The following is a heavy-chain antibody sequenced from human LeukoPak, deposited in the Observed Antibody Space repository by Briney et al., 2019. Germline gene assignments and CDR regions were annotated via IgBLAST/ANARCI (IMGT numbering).Heavy chain of an antibody. J-gene: IGHJ4*02. CDR3: AKGSYYDSSGSFYFDY. V-gene: IGHV3-23*01. CDR1: GFTFSSYA. D-gene: IGHD3-22*01. CDR2: ISGSDDNT. Sequence: GGSLRLSCAASGFTFSSYAMSWVRQAPGKGLEWVSGISGSDDNTYYADSVKGRFTICRDNSKNTLYVQVNSLGTEDTAAYYCAKGSYYDSSGSFYFDYWGQGTLVTVSS.